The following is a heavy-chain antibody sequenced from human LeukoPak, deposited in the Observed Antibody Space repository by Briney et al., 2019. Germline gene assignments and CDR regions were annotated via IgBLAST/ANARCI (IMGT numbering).Heavy chain of an antibody. CDR2: ITRTGRI. CDR3: TRGIRSWFDP. CDR1: GGSFSGYY. J-gene: IGHJ5*02. Sequence: SETLSLTCAVYGGSFSGYYWSWIRQPPEKGLDWIGEITRTGRINYNPALKSRVTISVDRSKNQFSLKLSSVTAADTAVYYCTRGIRSWFDPWGQGTLVTVSS. V-gene: IGHV4-34*03. D-gene: IGHD2-15*01.